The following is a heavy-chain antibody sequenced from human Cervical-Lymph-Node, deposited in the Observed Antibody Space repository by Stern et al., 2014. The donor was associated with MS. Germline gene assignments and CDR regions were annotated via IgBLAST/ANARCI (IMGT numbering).Heavy chain of an antibody. V-gene: IGHV3-21*01. CDR1: GFTFSDYS. D-gene: IGHD5-18*01. CDR2: ISSSSSHT. J-gene: IGHJ6*02. CDR3: ARATSQYSYSYGMDV. Sequence: EVQLVESGGGLVKPGGSLRLSCVASGFTFSDYSMNWVRQAPGKGLEWVSSISSSSSHTYCADSVKGRFTISSDNAKNSLYLQMNSLRAEDTAVYYCARATSQYSYSYGMDVWGQGTTVTVSS.